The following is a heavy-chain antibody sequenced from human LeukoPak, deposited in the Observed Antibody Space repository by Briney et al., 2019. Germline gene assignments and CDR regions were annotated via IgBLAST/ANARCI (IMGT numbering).Heavy chain of an antibody. Sequence: GASVKVSCKASGYTFTSYGISWVRQAPGQGLEWMGWISAYNGNTNYAQKLQGRVTMTTDTSTSTAYMELRSLRSDDTAVYYCARDSPWSEAEQWLMRFDYWGQGTLVTVSS. CDR3: ARDSPWSEAEQWLMRFDY. J-gene: IGHJ4*02. V-gene: IGHV1-18*04. CDR1: GYTFTSYG. D-gene: IGHD6-19*01. CDR2: ISAYNGNT.